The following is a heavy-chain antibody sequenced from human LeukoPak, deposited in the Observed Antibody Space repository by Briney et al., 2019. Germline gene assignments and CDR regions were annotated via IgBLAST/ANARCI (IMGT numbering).Heavy chain of an antibody. CDR1: GYTSTNYY. J-gene: IGHJ5*02. CDR2: INPGGGGT. D-gene: IGHD1-1*01. CDR3: ARGPMENWFDP. V-gene: IGHV1-46*01. Sequence: ASVTVSCKTSGYTSTNYYMHWVRQAPGQGLEWMGIINPGGGGTTYAQEFQGRVTLTRDTSISTAYMELSSLTSDDTAVYYCARGPMENWFDPWGQGTLVTVSS.